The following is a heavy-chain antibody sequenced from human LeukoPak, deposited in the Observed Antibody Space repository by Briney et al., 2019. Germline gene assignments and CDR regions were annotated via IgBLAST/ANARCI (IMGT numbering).Heavy chain of an antibody. CDR3: ARGVLQSDKKYYFDY. CDR1: GGSISSSSYY. D-gene: IGHD3-10*01. Sequence: PSETLSLTCTVSGGSISSSSYYWGWIRQPPGKGLEWIGEINHSGSTNYNPSLKSRVTISVDTSKNQFSLKLSSVTAADTAVYYCARGVLQSDKKYYFDYWGQGTLVTVSS. V-gene: IGHV4-39*01. CDR2: INHSGST. J-gene: IGHJ4*02.